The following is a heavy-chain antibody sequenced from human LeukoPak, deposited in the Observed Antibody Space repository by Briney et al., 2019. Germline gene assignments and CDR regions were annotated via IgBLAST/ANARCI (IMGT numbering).Heavy chain of an antibody. Sequence: GGSLTLSCAASGVTFSSYWRHWVRHAPGKGLVWVSRINSDGSSTNYADSVKGRFTISRDNAKNSLYLQMNSLSAEDTAVYYCAELGITMIGGVWGKGTTVTISS. V-gene: IGHV3-74*01. CDR2: INSDGSST. D-gene: IGHD3-10*02. CDR3: AELGITMIGGV. CDR1: GVTFSSYW. J-gene: IGHJ6*04.